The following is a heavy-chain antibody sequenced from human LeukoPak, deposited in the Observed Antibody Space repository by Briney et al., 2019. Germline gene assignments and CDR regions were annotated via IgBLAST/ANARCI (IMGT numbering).Heavy chain of an antibody. J-gene: IGHJ3*02. Sequence: GESLKISCKGSGYSFTSYWISWVRQMPGKGLEWMGRIDPDDSYTNYSPSFQGHVTISADKSISTAYLQWSSLKASDTAMYYCARRYYYDSSGYYLAHDAFDIWGQGTMVTVSS. CDR1: GYSFTSYW. D-gene: IGHD3-22*01. CDR2: IDPDDSYT. V-gene: IGHV5-10-1*01. CDR3: ARRYYYDSSGYYLAHDAFDI.